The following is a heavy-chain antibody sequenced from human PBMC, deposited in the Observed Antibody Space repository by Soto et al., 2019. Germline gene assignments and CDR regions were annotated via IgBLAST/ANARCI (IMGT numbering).Heavy chain of an antibody. Sequence: SDTLSLTCTVSGASISGFYWSWIRKSAGKGLEWIWSIYSTGTTDYNTSLKSRVMMSVDTSKKQFSLKLRSVTAAETAVYYCVRDGTKTLRDWFDXWGQGISVPVSX. J-gene: IGHJ5*02. CDR2: IYSTGTT. V-gene: IGHV4-4*07. D-gene: IGHD1-1*01. CDR3: VRDGTKTLRDWFDX. CDR1: GASISGFY.